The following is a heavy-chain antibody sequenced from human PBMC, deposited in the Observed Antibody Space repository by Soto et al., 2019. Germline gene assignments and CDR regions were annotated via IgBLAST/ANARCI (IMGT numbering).Heavy chain of an antibody. Sequence: QVQLVQSGAEVKKPGASAKVSCKTSGYSFTNYYLHWVRQAPGQGLEWMGLINPSGISTSYAQKFQGRVTMTRDTSTSTVYMDLSSLRSEDTAVYYRARSDNVVVAASSPVYFDYWGQGTLVTVSS. CDR1: GYSFTNYY. CDR3: ARSDNVVVAASSPVYFDY. V-gene: IGHV1-46*01. CDR2: INPSGIST. J-gene: IGHJ4*02. D-gene: IGHD2-15*01.